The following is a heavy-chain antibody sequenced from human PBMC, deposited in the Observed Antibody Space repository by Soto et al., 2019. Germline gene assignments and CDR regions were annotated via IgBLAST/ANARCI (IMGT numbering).Heavy chain of an antibody. V-gene: IGHV4-31*03. Sequence: QVQLQESGPGLVKPSQTLSLTCTVSGGSVSSGGYYWSWIRQHPGKGLEWIGYFYYSGSTYYNPSLTSRVTISVDTSKNQFSLKLSSVTAADTAVYYCARVISAAAGTFDYWGQGTLVTVSS. CDR2: FYYSGST. J-gene: IGHJ4*02. CDR1: GGSVSSGGYY. CDR3: ARVISAAAGTFDY. D-gene: IGHD6-13*01.